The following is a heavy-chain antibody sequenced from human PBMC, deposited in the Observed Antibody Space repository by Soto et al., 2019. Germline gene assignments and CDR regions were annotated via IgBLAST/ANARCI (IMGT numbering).Heavy chain of an antibody. CDR2: IKQDGSEK. V-gene: IGHV3-7*05. J-gene: IGHJ6*02. Sequence: GSLRLSCAASGFTFSSYWMSWVRQAPGKGLEWVANIKQDGSEKYYVDSVKGRFTISRDNAKNSLYLQMNSLRAEDTAVYYCARVVPAAKYYYYYGMDVWGQGTTVTVSS. CDR3: ARVVPAAKYYYYYGMDV. CDR1: GFTFSSYW. D-gene: IGHD2-2*01.